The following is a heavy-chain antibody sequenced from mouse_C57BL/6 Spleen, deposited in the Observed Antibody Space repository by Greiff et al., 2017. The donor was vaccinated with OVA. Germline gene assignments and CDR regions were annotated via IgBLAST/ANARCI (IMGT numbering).Heavy chain of an antibody. D-gene: IGHD1-1*01. V-gene: IGHV1-78*01. CDR1: GYTFTDHT. J-gene: IGHJ4*01. Sequence: QVQLQQSDAELVKPGASVKISCKVSGYTFTDHTIHWMKQRPEQGLEWIGYIYPRDGSTKYNEKFKGQATLTADKSSSTAYMQLNSLTSEDSAVYFCARVYYYGSSYGGYAMDDWGQGTSVTVSS. CDR2: IYPRDGST. CDR3: ARVYYYGSSYGGYAMDD.